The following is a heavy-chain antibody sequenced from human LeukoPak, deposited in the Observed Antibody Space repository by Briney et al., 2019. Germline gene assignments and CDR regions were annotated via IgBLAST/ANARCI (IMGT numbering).Heavy chain of an antibody. Sequence: PGGSLRLSCAASGFTFRTYGMHWVRQAPGKGLEWVAVIWYDGSDKYHADSVKGRFTISRDNSKNMLYLQMNSLRAEDTAVCYCASSSGWYLSSDYWGQGTLVTVSS. CDR2: IWYDGSDK. D-gene: IGHD6-19*01. V-gene: IGHV3-33*01. CDR1: GFTFRTYG. CDR3: ASSSGWYLSSDY. J-gene: IGHJ4*02.